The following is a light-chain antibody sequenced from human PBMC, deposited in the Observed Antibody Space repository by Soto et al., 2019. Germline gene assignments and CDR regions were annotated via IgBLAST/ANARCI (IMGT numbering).Light chain of an antibody. Sequence: EIQMTQSPSPLSASVGDRVTITCLASQSISSWLAWYQQKPGKAPKLLIYKASSLESGVPSRFSGSGSGTECTLTISGLQPDDFATYYCQQFNSYPITLGQGTRLEIK. CDR2: KAS. CDR3: QQFNSYPIT. CDR1: QSISSW. V-gene: IGKV1-5*03. J-gene: IGKJ5*01.